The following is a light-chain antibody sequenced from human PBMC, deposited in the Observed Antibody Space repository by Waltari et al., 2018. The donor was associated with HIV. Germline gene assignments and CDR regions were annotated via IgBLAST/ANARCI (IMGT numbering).Light chain of an antibody. CDR1: SSDLGSFNY. CDR3: AAYAGNNIVI. CDR2: DVN. J-gene: IGLJ2*01. V-gene: IGLV2-8*01. Sequence: QSALTQPPSASGSPGQSVTVSCTGTSSDLGSFNYVSWYQQHPGKAPKLLIYDVNKRPSGVPDRFSASKSGATASLTVSGLLAEDEADYYCAAYAGNNIVIFGGGTKVTV.